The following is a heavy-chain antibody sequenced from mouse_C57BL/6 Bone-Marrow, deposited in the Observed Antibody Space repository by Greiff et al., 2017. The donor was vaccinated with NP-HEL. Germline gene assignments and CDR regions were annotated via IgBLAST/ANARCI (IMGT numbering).Heavy chain of an antibody. CDR2: IYPRSGNT. CDR3: ARRRGNYEGAWFAY. Sequence: VHLVESGAELARPGASVKLSCKASGYTFTSYGISWVKQRTGQGLEWIGEIYPRSGNTYYNEKFKGKATLTADKSSSTAYMELRSLTAEDSAVYFCARRRGNYEGAWFAYWGQGTLVTVSA. CDR1: GYTFTSYG. V-gene: IGHV1-81*01. J-gene: IGHJ3*01. D-gene: IGHD2-1*01.